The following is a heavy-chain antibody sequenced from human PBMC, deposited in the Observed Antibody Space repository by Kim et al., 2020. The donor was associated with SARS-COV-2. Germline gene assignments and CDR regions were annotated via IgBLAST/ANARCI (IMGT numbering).Heavy chain of an antibody. CDR3: ARGDCGVSGYYYGWYFDL. D-gene: IGHD3-22*01. CDR1: GFTFSSYT. J-gene: IGHJ2*01. Sequence: GRSLRLSCVAPGFTFSSYTMHWVRQAPGKGLEWVAFISYDGNNKDSADSVKGRFTISRDNSKNTLYLQMNSLRAEDTAMYHCARGDCGVSGYYYGWYFDLWGRGTLVTVSS. CDR2: ISYDGNNK. V-gene: IGHV3-30-3*01.